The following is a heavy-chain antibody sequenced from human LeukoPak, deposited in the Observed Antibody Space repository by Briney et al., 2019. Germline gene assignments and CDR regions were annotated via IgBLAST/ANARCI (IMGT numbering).Heavy chain of an antibody. V-gene: IGHV3-21*01. J-gene: IGHJ3*02. Sequence: GGSLRLSCAASGFTFSSYSMNWVRQAPGKGLEWVSSISSSSSYIYYADSVKGRFTISRDNAKNSLYLQMNSLRAEDTAVYYCARMYSSGWPVAFDIWGQGTMVTVSS. CDR2: ISSSSSYI. CDR3: ARMYSSGWPVAFDI. D-gene: IGHD6-19*01. CDR1: GFTFSSYS.